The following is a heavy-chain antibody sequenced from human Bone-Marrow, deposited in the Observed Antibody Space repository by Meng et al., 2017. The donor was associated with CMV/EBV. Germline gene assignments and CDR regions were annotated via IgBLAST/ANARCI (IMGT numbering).Heavy chain of an antibody. CDR1: GGPISSSS. Sequence: GEFLKISCTVPGGPISSSSYYWGWIRQPPGKGLEWVSFISSSSSYIYYADSVKGRFTISRDNDKNSLYLQMNSLRAEDTAVYYCARDEYYDYGMDVWGQGTTVTVSS. V-gene: IGHV3-21*01. J-gene: IGHJ6*02. CDR2: ISSSSSYI. CDR3: ARDEYYDYGMDV.